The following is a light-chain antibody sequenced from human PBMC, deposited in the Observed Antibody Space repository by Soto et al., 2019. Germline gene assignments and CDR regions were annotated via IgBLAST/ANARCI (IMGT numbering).Light chain of an antibody. V-gene: IGLV2-8*01. J-gene: IGLJ2*01. CDR3: GSYTDTNTGF. Sequence: QSALTQPPSASGSPGQSVTISCTGISADLGGYNYVSWYQQHPGKAPRLIIYEFTKRPSGVPDRFSGSNSANTASLTVSGLQAEDEADYYCGSYTDTNTGFFGGGTKLTVL. CDR1: SADLGGYNY. CDR2: EFT.